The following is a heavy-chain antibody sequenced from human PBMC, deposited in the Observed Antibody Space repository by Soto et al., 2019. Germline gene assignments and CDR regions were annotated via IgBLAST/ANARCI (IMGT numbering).Heavy chain of an antibody. V-gene: IGHV3-23*01. Sequence: EVQLLESGGGLVQPGGSLRLSCAASGFTFSEYSMTWVRQAPGMGLEWVSTISGGGSTTYYADSVEGRFIISRDNSKNTVYLQLDSLRVEDTAVYYCVRRAGECNGGSCYSRFCGQGSLVTVSS. CDR3: VRRAGECNGGSCYSRF. CDR1: GFTFSEYS. J-gene: IGHJ4*02. D-gene: IGHD2-15*01. CDR2: ISGGGSTT.